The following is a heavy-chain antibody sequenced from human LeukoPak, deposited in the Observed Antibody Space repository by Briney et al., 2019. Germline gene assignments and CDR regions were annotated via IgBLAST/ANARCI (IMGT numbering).Heavy chain of an antibody. J-gene: IGHJ4*02. V-gene: IGHV1-2*02. CDR2: INPNSGGT. Sequence: GGSLRLSCAASGFTFSSYGMHWVRQAPGQGLEWMGWINPNSGGTNYAQKFQGRVTMTRDTSISTAYMELSRLRSDDTAVYYCARAPPPYYGDYQPFDYWGQGTLVTVSS. CDR1: GFTFSSYG. D-gene: IGHD4-17*01. CDR3: ARAPPPYYGDYQPFDY.